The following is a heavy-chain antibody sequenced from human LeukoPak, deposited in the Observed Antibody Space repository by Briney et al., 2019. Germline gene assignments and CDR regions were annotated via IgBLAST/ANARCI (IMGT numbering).Heavy chain of an antibody. D-gene: IGHD3-22*01. J-gene: IGHJ4*02. Sequence: SETLSLTCTVSGGSISSYYWGWIRQPPALGLEWIGSIYYSGSTYDNPSLKSRVTMSVDTSKNQFSLKLSSATAADTAVYYCARLLYDSRGYYYFDYWGQGTLVTVPS. CDR2: IYYSGST. CDR1: GGSISSYY. V-gene: IGHV4-39*01. CDR3: ARLLYDSRGYYYFDY.